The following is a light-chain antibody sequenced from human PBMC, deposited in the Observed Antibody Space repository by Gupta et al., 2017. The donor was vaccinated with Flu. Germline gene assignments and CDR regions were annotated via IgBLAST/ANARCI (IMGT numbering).Light chain of an antibody. CDR2: WAS. CDR3: QQYYSTLFT. V-gene: IGKV4-1*01. CDR1: QSVLYSSNNKNY. Sequence: NCKSSQSVLYSSNNKNYLAWYQQKPGQPPKLLIYWASTRESGVPDRFSGSGSGTDFTLTISSLQAEDVAVYYCQQYYSTLFTFGPGTKVEIK. J-gene: IGKJ3*01.